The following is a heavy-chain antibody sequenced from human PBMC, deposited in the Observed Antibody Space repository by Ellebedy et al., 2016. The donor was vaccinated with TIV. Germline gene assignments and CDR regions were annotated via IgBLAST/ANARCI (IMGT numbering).Heavy chain of an antibody. J-gene: IGHJ4*02. CDR3: AREKEEYYFDY. Sequence: GESLKISCAASGFTFGSYGMHWVRQSPGKRLERVAYIWFDGSHIYYADSVKGRFTISRDNSKNTLYLHMNSLRVDDTAVYFCAREKEEYYFDYWGQGTLVTVSS. V-gene: IGHV3-33*01. CDR2: IWFDGSHI. D-gene: IGHD6-6*01. CDR1: GFTFGSYG.